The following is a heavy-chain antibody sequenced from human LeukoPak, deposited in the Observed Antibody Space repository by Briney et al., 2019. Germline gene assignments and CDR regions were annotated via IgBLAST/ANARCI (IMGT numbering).Heavy chain of an antibody. CDR1: GGSISSGGYY. CDR3: ARGSSAYYDYDY. J-gene: IGHJ4*02. D-gene: IGHD3-3*01. V-gene: IGHV4-31*03. Sequence: SETLSLTCTVSGGSISSGGYYWSWIRQHPGKGLEWIGYIYYSGSTYYNPSLKSRVTISVDTSKNQFSLKLSSVTAADTAVYYCARGSSAYYDYDYWGQGTLVTVSS. CDR2: IYYSGST.